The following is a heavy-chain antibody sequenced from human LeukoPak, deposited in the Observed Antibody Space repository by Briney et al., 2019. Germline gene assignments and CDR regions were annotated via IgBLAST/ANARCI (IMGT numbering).Heavy chain of an antibody. V-gene: IGHV4-34*01. D-gene: IGHD6-13*01. CDR1: GGSFSGYY. CDR3: ARGVIAAADSPAFDI. CDR2: INHSGST. Sequence: PSETLSLTCAVYGGSFSGYYWSWIRQPPGKGLEWIGEINHSGSTNYNPSLKSRVTMSVDTSKNQFSLNLNSVTAADTAAYYCARGVIAAADSPAFDIWGQGTMVTVSS. J-gene: IGHJ3*02.